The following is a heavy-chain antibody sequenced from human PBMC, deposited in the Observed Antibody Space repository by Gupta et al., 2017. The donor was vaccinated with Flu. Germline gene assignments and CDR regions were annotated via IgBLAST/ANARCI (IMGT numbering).Heavy chain of an antibody. J-gene: IGHJ4*02. Sequence: QVTLRESGPALVKPTQTLTLTCTFSGFSLSTSGMCVSWIRQPPGKALEWLALIDWDDDKYYSTSLKTRLTTSKDTSKNQVVLTMTNMDPVDTATYYCARSSIAVAGTLPWYFDYWGQGTLVTVSS. V-gene: IGHV2-70*01. CDR1: GFSLSTSGMC. CDR3: ARSSIAVAGTLPWYFDY. CDR2: IDWDDDK. D-gene: IGHD6-19*01.